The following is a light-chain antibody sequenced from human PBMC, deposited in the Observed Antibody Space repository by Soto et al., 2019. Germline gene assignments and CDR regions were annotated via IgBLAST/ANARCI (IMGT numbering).Light chain of an antibody. CDR2: DAS. V-gene: IGKV3-20*01. CDR3: HQYGTSPRP. J-gene: IGKJ1*01. Sequence: EIVLTQSPGTLSLSPGERATLSCRASQSVSSNYLAWYQQKPGQAPRLLIYDASSRATGIPDRFSGSGSGTDFTLTISRLEPEDFAVYYCHQYGTSPRPFGQGTKV. CDR1: QSVSSNY.